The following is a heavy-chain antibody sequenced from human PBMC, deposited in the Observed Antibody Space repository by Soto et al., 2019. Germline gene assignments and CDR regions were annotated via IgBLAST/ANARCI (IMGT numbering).Heavy chain of an antibody. Sequence: QVQLQESGPGLVKPSETLSLTCIVSGGSVNSDSYYWSWIRQPPGQALEWIGYIYYNGNTNYNPSLKSRVTISVDTCRDQFSRNLSSVTAADTAVFYCASEYSNSPAAFDHWGRGTLVTVSS. D-gene: IGHD6-6*01. CDR2: IYYNGNT. J-gene: IGHJ4*02. CDR3: ASEYSNSPAAFDH. CDR1: GGSVNSDSYY. V-gene: IGHV4-61*01.